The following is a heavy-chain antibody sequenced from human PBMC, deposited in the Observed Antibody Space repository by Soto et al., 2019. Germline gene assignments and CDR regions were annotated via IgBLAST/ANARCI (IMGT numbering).Heavy chain of an antibody. V-gene: IGHV4-34*01. CDR2: INHSGST. CDR3: ARGIGGSTSRRNPPRRYFDL. J-gene: IGHJ2*01. Sequence: QVQLQQWGAGLLKPSETLSLTCAVYGGSFSGYYWSWIRQPPGKGLEWIGEINHSGSTNYNPSLKSRVTISVDTSKTQFSLKLSSVTAADTAVYYCARGIGGSTSRRNPPRRYFDLWGRGTLVTVSS. D-gene: IGHD2-2*01. CDR1: GGSFSGYY.